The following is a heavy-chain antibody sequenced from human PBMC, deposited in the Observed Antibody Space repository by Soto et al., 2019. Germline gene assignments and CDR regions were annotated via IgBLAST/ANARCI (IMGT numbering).Heavy chain of an antibody. CDR1: GFTFSSYS. CDR2: ISSSSSYI. V-gene: IGHV3-21*01. D-gene: IGHD4-17*01. Sequence: GGPLRLSCAASGFTFSSYSMNWVRQAPGKGLEWVSSISSSSSYIYYGDSVKGRFTISRDNAKNSLYLQMNSLRAEDTAVYYCARGQDYGDLNFDYWGQGTLVTVSS. J-gene: IGHJ4*02. CDR3: ARGQDYGDLNFDY.